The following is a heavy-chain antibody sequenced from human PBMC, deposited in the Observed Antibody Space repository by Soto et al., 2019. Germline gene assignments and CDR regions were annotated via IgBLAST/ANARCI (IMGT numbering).Heavy chain of an antibody. Sequence: SQTLSLTCAISGDSVSSNTAAWNWIRQSPSRGLEWLGRTYYRSKWYNDYAVSVKSRITINPDTSKNQFSLQLNSVTPEDTAVYYCARGGAARPFDYYYYGMDVWGQGTTVTVSS. CDR2: TYYRSKWYN. CDR3: ARGGAARPFDYYYYGMDV. V-gene: IGHV6-1*01. D-gene: IGHD6-6*01. CDR1: GDSVSSNTAA. J-gene: IGHJ6*02.